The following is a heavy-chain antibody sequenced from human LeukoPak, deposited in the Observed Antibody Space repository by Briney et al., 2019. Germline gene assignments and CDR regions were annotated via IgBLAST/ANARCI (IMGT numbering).Heavy chain of an antibody. CDR2: LSSSGST. CDR1: RGSISASIRSYY. Sequence: SETLSLTCTVSRGSISASIRSYYWSWLRQPPGKGLEWIGYLSSSGSTNDNPSLRSRVTISVDTSKNQFFPNLSSVSAADTAVYYCARVPLGYSGAYYFDYWGPGTLVTVSP. CDR3: ARVPLGYSGAYYFDY. V-gene: IGHV4-4*09. D-gene: IGHD5-12*01. J-gene: IGHJ4*02.